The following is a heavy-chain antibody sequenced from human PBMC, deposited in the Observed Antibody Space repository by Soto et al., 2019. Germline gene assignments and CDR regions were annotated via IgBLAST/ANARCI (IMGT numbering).Heavy chain of an antibody. CDR1: GDSIRGYY. CDR3: ARAGHYDPGDY. V-gene: IGHV4-59*01. CDR2: IYYSGGT. Sequence: SETLSLTCTVSGDSIRGYYWSWIRQPPGKGLEWIGYIYYSGGTKYNPSLKSRVTISVDTSKSQFSLKLSSVTAADTAVYYCARAGHYDPGDYWGQGTPVTVSS. D-gene: IGHD4-17*01. J-gene: IGHJ4*02.